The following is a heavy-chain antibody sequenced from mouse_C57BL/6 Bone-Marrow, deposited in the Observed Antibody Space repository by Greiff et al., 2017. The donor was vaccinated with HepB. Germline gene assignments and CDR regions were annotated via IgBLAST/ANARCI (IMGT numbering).Heavy chain of an antibody. CDR1: GYTFTTYP. CDR2: FHPYNDDT. J-gene: IGHJ4*01. CDR3: ARGYYGNYGYAMDY. V-gene: IGHV1-47*01. D-gene: IGHD2-1*01. Sequence: QVQLQQSGAELVKPGASVKMSCKASGYTFTTYPIEWMKQNHGKSLEWIGNFHPYNDDTKYNEKFKGKATLTVEKSSSTVYLELIRLTCDDSAVYYCARGYYGNYGYAMDYWGQGTSVTVSS.